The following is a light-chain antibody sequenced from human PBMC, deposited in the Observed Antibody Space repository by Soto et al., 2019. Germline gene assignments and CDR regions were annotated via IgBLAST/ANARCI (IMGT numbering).Light chain of an antibody. CDR2: HDY. CDR1: NIGGKS. V-gene: IGLV3-21*04. Sequence: SYVLTQPPSVSVAPGETARIACGGNNIGGKSVQWYHQQPGRAPELVIYHDYDRPSGVPERISGSNSGNTATLSISRVEVGDEGDYYCQVWDGSSDQAVFGGGTQLTVL. J-gene: IGLJ7*01. CDR3: QVWDGSSDQAV.